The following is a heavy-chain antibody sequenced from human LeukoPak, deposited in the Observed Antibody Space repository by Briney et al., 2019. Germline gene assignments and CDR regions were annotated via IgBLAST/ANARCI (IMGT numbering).Heavy chain of an antibody. CDR3: ARLWFGESYPYYYYGMDV. CDR2: ISAYNGNT. Sequence: GASVKVSCKASGYTFTSYGISWVRQAPGQGLEWMGWISAYNGNTNYAQKLQGRVTMTTDTSTSTAYMELRSLRSDDTAVYYCARLWFGESYPYYYYGMDVWGQGTTVTVSS. CDR1: GYTFTSYG. J-gene: IGHJ6*02. V-gene: IGHV1-18*01. D-gene: IGHD3-10*01.